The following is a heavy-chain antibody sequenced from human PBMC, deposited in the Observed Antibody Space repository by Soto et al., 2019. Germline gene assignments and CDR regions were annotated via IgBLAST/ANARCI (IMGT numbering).Heavy chain of an antibody. CDR3: ARSKRGAYSSGWYSLSGYYNYGIDV. D-gene: IGHD6-19*01. J-gene: IGHJ6*02. V-gene: IGHV5-51*01. CDR2: IYPGDSDT. CDR1: RYSFSSYW. Sequence: GESLKISCKASRYSFSSYWIGWVRQMPGKGLEWMGIIYPGDSDTKYSPSVQGQVTISADRSISTAYLQWTSLKASDTAMYYCARSKRGAYSSGWYSLSGYYNYGIDVWGQGTKVTVSS.